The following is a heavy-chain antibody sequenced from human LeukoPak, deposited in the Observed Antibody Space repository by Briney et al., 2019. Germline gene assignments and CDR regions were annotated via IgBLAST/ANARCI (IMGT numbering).Heavy chain of an antibody. V-gene: IGHV1-18*01. CDR1: GYTLTELS. Sequence: ASVKVSCKVSGYTLTELSMHWVRQAPGQGLEWMGWISAYNGNTNYAQKLQGRVTMTTDTSTSTAYMELRSLRSDDTAVYYCARVWNDGLIDDYWGQGTLVTVSS. CDR3: ARVWNDGLIDDY. CDR2: ISAYNGNT. D-gene: IGHD1-1*01. J-gene: IGHJ4*02.